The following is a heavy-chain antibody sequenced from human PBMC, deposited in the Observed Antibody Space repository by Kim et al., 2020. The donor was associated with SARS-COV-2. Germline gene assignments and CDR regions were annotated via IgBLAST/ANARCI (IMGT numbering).Heavy chain of an antibody. V-gene: IGHV4-31*03. CDR3: AREDYGGHFDY. CDR1: GGSISSGGYY. D-gene: IGHD4-17*01. CDR2: IYYSGST. Sequence: SETLSLTCTVSGGSISSGGYYWSWIRQHPGKGLEWIGYIYYSGSTYYNPSLKSRVTISVDTSKNQFSLKLSSVTAADTAVYYCAREDYGGHFDYWGQGTLVTVSS. J-gene: IGHJ4*02.